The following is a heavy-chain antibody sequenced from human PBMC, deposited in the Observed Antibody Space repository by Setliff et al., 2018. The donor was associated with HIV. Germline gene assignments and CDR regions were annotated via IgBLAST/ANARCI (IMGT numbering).Heavy chain of an antibody. CDR2: IHFSGST. CDR3: ARTTYSGSYFNDS. Sequence: SETLSLTCTVSGGSIRSIDYFWGWIRQPPGKGLEWIGNIHFSGSTYYNPSLKSRVTVSVDPSKNQFSLKLSSVTAADTAVYYCARTTYSGSYFNDSGGQGTLVTVSS. J-gene: IGHJ5*01. V-gene: IGHV4-39*01. D-gene: IGHD1-26*01. CDR1: GGSIRSIDYF.